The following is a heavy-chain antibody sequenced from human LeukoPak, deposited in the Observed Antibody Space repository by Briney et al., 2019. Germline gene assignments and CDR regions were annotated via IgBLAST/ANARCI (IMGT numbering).Heavy chain of an antibody. Sequence: GGSLRLSCAASGFTFSSYAMSWVRQAPGKGLEWVSAISGSGGSTYYADSAKGRFTISRDNSKNTLYLQMNSLRAEDTAVYYCAGAEDYDILTGLYWGQGTLVTVSS. J-gene: IGHJ4*02. CDR3: AGAEDYDILTGLY. V-gene: IGHV3-23*01. CDR1: GFTFSSYA. CDR2: ISGSGGST. D-gene: IGHD3-9*01.